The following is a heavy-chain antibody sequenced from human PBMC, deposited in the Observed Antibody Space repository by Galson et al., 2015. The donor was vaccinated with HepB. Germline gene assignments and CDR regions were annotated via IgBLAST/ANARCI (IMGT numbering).Heavy chain of an antibody. CDR3: ARGAVVVITLFRHPFDY. CDR2: ISYDGSNK. D-gene: IGHD3-22*01. CDR1: GFTLSSYG. Sequence: SLRLPCAASGFTLSSYGMHWPRQAPGKGLEWVAVISYDGSNKYYADSVKGRFTISRDNSKNTLYLQMNSLRAEDTAVYYCARGAVVVITLFRHPFDYWGQGTLVTVSS. J-gene: IGHJ4*02. V-gene: IGHV3-30*04.